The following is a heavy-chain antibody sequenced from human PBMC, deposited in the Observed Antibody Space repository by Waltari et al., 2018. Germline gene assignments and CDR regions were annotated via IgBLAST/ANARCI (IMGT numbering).Heavy chain of an antibody. D-gene: IGHD6-6*01. CDR1: GYIFINYY. Sequence: QVVLVQSGADVKKPGASVKVSCKASGYIFINYYLHWVRQAPGQGPEWMGWVNPDKGNANYAHKFRGRVTMTWDTSSNTAFMALSDLKSDDTAVYYCVRDRTTVAARPGDYWGQGTLVTVSS. V-gene: IGHV1-2*07. CDR2: VNPDKGNA. CDR3: VRDRTTVAARPGDY. J-gene: IGHJ4*02.